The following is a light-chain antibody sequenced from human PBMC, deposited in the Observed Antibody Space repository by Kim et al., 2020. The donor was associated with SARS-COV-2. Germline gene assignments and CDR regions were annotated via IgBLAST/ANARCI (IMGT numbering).Light chain of an antibody. CDR3: HSRDTSDNHPV. J-gene: IGLJ1*01. V-gene: IGLV3-19*01. Sequence: SSELTQDPAVSVALGQTVRITCQGDSLRNYYASWYQQRPGQAPVLVIYGKYNRPSGIPDRFSGSSSVSTASLTITGAQAEDEADYYCHSRDTSDNHPVFGTGTQLTVL. CDR2: GKY. CDR1: SLRNYY.